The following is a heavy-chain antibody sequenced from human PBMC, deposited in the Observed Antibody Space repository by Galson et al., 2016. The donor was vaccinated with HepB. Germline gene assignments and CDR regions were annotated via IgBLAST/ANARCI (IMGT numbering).Heavy chain of an antibody. D-gene: IGHD1-1*01. J-gene: IGHJ3*02. Sequence: PALVKPTQTLTLTCTFSGFSLNTSGMCVSWIRQPPGKALEWLALIDWDDDKYYNTSLKTRLTISKDTSKNQVVLTMTNMDPVDTAPYYCARRTYLVDAFDIWGQGTMVTVSS. CDR3: ARRTYLVDAFDI. CDR1: GFSLNTSGMC. V-gene: IGHV2-70*01. CDR2: IDWDDDK.